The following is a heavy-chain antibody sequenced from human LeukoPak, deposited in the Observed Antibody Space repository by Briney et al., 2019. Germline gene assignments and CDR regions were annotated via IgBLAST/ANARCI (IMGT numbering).Heavy chain of an antibody. V-gene: IGHV3-33*01. CDR3: ARDGAVAGTGALDY. Sequence: PGRSLRLSCAASGFTFSSYGMHWVRQAPGKGLEWVADIWYDGSNKYYADSVKGRFTISRDNSKNTLYLQMNSLRAEDTAVYYCARDGAVAGTGALDYWGQGTLVTVSS. J-gene: IGHJ4*02. CDR1: GFTFSSYG. CDR2: IWYDGSNK. D-gene: IGHD6-19*01.